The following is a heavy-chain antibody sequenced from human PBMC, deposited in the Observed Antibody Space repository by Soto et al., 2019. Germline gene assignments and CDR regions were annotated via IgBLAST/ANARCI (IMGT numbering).Heavy chain of an antibody. V-gene: IGHV4-39*01. CDR2: IYYSGST. CDR3: ARRVGARVGGMDV. J-gene: IGHJ6*02. D-gene: IGHD1-26*01. CDR1: GGSISSSSYY. Sequence: QLQLQESGPGLVKPSETLSLTCTVSGGSISSSSYYWGWIRQPPGKGLEWIGSIYYSGSTYYNPSLKSRVTISVDTSKNQFSLKLSSVTAADTAVYYCARRVGARVGGMDVWGQGTTVTVSS.